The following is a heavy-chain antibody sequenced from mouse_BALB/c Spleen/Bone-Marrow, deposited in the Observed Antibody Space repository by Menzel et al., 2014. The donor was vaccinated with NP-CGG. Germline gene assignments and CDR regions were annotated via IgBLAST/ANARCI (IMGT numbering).Heavy chain of an antibody. J-gene: IGHJ3*01. D-gene: IGHD2-4*01. V-gene: IGHV1-4*01. CDR1: GYTFTSCT. CDR2: INPSSGYT. Sequence: VQLQESGAELARPGASVKMSCKASGYTFTSCTMHWVKQRPGQGLEWIGYINPSSGYTNYNQKFKDKATLTVDKSSSTAYMQLSSLTSEDSVVCYCARSYYDYDRAWFAYWGQGTLVTVSA. CDR3: ARSYYDYDRAWFAY.